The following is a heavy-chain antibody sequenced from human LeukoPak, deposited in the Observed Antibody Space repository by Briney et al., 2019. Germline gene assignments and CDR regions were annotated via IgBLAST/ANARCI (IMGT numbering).Heavy chain of an antibody. Sequence: PSETLSLTCTVSGGSIRSYYWSWIRQPPGKGLEWIGYIYYSGSTNYNPSLKSRVTISVDTSKNQFSLKLSSVTAADTAVYYCARESSGSPFDYWGQGTLVTVSS. CDR3: ARESSGSPFDY. V-gene: IGHV4-59*12. D-gene: IGHD3-10*01. J-gene: IGHJ4*02. CDR1: GGSIRSYY. CDR2: IYYSGST.